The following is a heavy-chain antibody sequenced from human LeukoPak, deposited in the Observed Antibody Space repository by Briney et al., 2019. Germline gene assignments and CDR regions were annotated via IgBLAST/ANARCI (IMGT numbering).Heavy chain of an antibody. Sequence: AGGSLRLSCAASGFTFSNFAMTRVRQAPGKGLEWVSSITGSHGPTYNTDSVKGRFTISRDNAKNSLYLQMNSLRAEDTAVYYCARALRGQQLVSDYWGQGTLVTVSS. CDR3: ARALRGQQLVSDY. J-gene: IGHJ4*02. CDR1: GFTFSNFA. CDR2: ITGSHGPT. D-gene: IGHD6-13*01. V-gene: IGHV3-23*01.